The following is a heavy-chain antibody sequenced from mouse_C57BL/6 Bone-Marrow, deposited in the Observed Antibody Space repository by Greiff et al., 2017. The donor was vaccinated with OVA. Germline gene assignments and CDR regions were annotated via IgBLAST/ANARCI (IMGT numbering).Heavy chain of an antibody. CDR2: ISSGGSYT. V-gene: IGHV5-6*01. CDR3: ARQGWLLTAWFAY. Sequence: EVKLMESGGDLVKPGGSLKLSCAASGFTFSSYGMSWVRQTPDKRLEWVATISSGGSYTYYPDSVKGRFTISRDNAKNTLYLQMSRLKSEDTAMYYCARQGWLLTAWFAYWGQGTLVTVSA. J-gene: IGHJ3*01. CDR1: GFTFSSYG. D-gene: IGHD2-3*01.